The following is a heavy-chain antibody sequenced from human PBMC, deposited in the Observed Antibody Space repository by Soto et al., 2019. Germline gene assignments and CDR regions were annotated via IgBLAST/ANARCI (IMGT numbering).Heavy chain of an antibody. CDR3: AYYSSGRAFDI. Sequence: SETLSLTCTVSGGSISSGDYYWSWIRQPPGKGLEWIGYIYYSGSTYYNPSLKSRVTISVDTSKNQFSLKLSSVTAADTAVYYCAYYSSGRAFDIWGQGTMVTVSS. J-gene: IGHJ3*02. CDR2: IYYSGST. CDR1: GGSISSGDYY. D-gene: IGHD6-19*01. V-gene: IGHV4-30-4*01.